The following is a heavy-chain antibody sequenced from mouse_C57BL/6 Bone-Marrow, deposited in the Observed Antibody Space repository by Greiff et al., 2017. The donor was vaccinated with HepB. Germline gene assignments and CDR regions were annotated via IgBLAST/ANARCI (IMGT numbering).Heavy chain of an antibody. J-gene: IGHJ2*01. CDR1: GFNIKDDY. CDR3: TQTAQATYFDY. CDR2: IDPENGDT. D-gene: IGHD3-2*02. Sequence: VQLQQSGAELVRPGASVKVSCTASGFNIKDDYMHWVKQRPEQGLEWIGWIDPENGDTEYASKFQGKATITADTSSNTAYLQLSSLTSEDTAVYYCTQTAQATYFDYWGQGTTLTVSS. V-gene: IGHV14-4*01.